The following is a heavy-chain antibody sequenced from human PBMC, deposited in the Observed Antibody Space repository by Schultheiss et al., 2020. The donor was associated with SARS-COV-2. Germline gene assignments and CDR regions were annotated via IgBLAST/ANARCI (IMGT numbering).Heavy chain of an antibody. D-gene: IGHD3-9*01. Sequence: GGSLRLSCAASGFTFSSYSMNWVRQAPGKGLEWVSSISSSSSYIYYADSVKGRFTISRDNAKNSLYLQMNSLRAEDTAVYYCARREFEISTGLYYDHWGQGTLVTVSS. CDR1: GFTFSSYS. CDR3: ARREFEISTGLYYDH. J-gene: IGHJ4*02. V-gene: IGHV3-21*01. CDR2: ISSSSSYI.